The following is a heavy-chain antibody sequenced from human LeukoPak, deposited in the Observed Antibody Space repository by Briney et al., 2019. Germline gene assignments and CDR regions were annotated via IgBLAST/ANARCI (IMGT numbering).Heavy chain of an antibody. CDR1: GFTFSDYY. CDR3: ARDASRPYCGGDCYSFDY. D-gene: IGHD2-21*02. V-gene: IGHV3-11*01. J-gene: IGHJ4*02. Sequence: PGGSLRLSGAASGFTFSDYYMSWIRQAPGQGLEWVSYISSSGSTIYYADSVKGRFTISRDNAKNSLYLQMNGLRAEDTAVYYWARDASRPYCGGDCYSFDYWGQGTLVTVSS. CDR2: ISSSGSTI.